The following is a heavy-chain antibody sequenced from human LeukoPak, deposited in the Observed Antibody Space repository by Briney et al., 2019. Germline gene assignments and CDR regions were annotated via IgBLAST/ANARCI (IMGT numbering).Heavy chain of an antibody. Sequence: SETLSLTCTVSGGSISSYYWSWIRQPAGKGLEWIGRIYISGSTNYNPSLKSRVTMSVDTSKNQFSLKLSSVTAADAAVYYCARDMVRGVINWFDHWGQGTLVTVSS. CDR2: IYISGST. V-gene: IGHV4-4*07. CDR3: ARDMVRGVINWFDH. J-gene: IGHJ5*02. D-gene: IGHD3-10*01. CDR1: GGSISSYY.